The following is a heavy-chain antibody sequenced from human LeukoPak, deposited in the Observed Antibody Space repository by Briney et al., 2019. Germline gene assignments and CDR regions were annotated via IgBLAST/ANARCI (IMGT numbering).Heavy chain of an antibody. CDR1: GFTFSSHG. CDR3: ASLSNPHTSRWDLDY. CDR2: IWADGSIR. Sequence: GGSLRLSCAASGFTFSSHGMHWVRRAPGKGLEWVAVIWADGSIRYHADSVKGRFAISRDNSWNMLYLQMNSLRVDDTGVYYCASLSNPHTSRWDLDYWGRGTLVTVSS. V-gene: IGHV3-33*01. D-gene: IGHD2-2*01. J-gene: IGHJ4*02.